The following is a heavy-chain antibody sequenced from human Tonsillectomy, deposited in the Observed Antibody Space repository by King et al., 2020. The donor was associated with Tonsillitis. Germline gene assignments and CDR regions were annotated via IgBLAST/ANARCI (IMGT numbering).Heavy chain of an antibody. CDR1: GFTFSNAW. V-gene: IGHV3-15*07. CDR2: IKSKTDGGTT. CDR3: TTGSPPAGYCSSTSCYAGGDY. Sequence: EVQLVESGGGLVKPGGSLRLSCAASGFTFSNAWMNWVRQAPGKGLEWVGRIKSKTDGGTTDYAAPVKGRFTISRDDSKNTLYLQMNSLKTEETAVYYCTTGSPPAGYCSSTSCYAGGDYWGQGTLVTVSS. D-gene: IGHD2-2*01. J-gene: IGHJ4*02.